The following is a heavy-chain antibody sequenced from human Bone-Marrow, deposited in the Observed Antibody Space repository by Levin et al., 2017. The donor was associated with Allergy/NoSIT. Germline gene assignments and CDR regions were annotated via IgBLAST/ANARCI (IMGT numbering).Heavy chain of an antibody. J-gene: IGHJ6*02. Sequence: PGGSLRLSCEASGFSFSNSWMSWVRQAPGKGLEWVANINQDGTKRYYADSVKGRGTISRDNAKNSQYLQMNILRAEDTAIYYCARLRTSGSDWKFYTLYFGMDVWGQGTTVTVSS. CDR3: ARLRTSGSDWKFYTLYFGMDV. CDR2: INQDGTKR. V-gene: IGHV3-7*01. CDR1: GFSFSNSW. D-gene: IGHD5-12*01.